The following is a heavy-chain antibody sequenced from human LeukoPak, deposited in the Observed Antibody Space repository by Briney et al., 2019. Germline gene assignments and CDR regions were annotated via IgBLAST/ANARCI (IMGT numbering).Heavy chain of an antibody. Sequence: SETLSLTCTVSGGSISSSSYYWGWIRQPPGKGLEWIGSIYYSGSTYYNPSLKSRVTISVDTSKNQFSLKLSSVTAADTAVYYCARHPGSGSHRKPFGHYYYGMDVWGQGTMVTVSS. D-gene: IGHD3-10*01. V-gene: IGHV4-39*01. CDR1: GGSISSSSYY. CDR3: ARHPGSGSHRKPFGHYYYGMDV. J-gene: IGHJ6*02. CDR2: IYYSGST.